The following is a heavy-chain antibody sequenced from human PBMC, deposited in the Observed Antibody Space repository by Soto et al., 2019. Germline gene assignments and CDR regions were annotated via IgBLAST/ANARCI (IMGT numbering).Heavy chain of an antibody. CDR1: GGSISTHH. CDR3: ARYPGRDWFDP. Sequence: SETLSLTCTVSGGSISTHHWTWIRQPPGKGLEWIANIFYSGSTNYNPSFKSRVTISMDTSKNQFSLILSAVTAADTAVCYCARYPGRDWFDPWGQGTLVTVSS. V-gene: IGHV4-59*11. CDR2: IFYSGST. J-gene: IGHJ5*02. D-gene: IGHD3-10*01.